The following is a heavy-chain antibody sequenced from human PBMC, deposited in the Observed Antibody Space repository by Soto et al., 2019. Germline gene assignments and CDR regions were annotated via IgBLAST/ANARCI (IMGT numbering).Heavy chain of an antibody. CDR2: IYYSGST. V-gene: IGHV4-31*03. CDR1: GGSISSGGYY. J-gene: IGHJ5*02. D-gene: IGHD1-1*01. CDR3: ARSNEGNWFDP. Sequence: SETLSLTCTVSGGSISSGGYYWSWIRQHPGKGLEWIGYIYYSGSTYYNPSLKSRFTISVDTSKNQFSLKLSSVTAADTAVYYCARSNEGNWFDPWGQGTLVTVSS.